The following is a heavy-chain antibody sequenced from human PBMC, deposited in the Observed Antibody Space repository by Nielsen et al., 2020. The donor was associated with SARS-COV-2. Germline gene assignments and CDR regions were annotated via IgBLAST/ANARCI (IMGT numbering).Heavy chain of an antibody. J-gene: IGHJ4*02. CDR2: ISYDGSNK. Sequence: GGSLRLSCEASGFSFNNYGMHWVRQAPGKGLEWVAVISYDGSNKYYADSVKGRFTISRDNSKNTLYLQMNSLRAEDTAVYYCATDKQLSPYDYWGQGTLVTVSS. CDR3: ATDKQLSPYDY. V-gene: IGHV3-30*03. CDR1: GFSFNNYG. D-gene: IGHD5-18*01.